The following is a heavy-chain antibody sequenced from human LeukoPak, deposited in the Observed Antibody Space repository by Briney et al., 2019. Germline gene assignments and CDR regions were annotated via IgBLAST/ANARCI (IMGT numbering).Heavy chain of an antibody. CDR2: ISSSGSTI. D-gene: IGHD1-26*01. CDR1: GFTISSYS. V-gene: IGHV3-48*04. CDR3: ASGSELAPDAFDI. Sequence: GGSLRLSCAASGFTISSYSMNWVRQAPGKGLEWVSYISSSGSTIYYADSVKGRFTISRDNAKNSLYLQMNSLRAEDTAVYYCASGSELAPDAFDIWGQGTMVTVSS. J-gene: IGHJ3*02.